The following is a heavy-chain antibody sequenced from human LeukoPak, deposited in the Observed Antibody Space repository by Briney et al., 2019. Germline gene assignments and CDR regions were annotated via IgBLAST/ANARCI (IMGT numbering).Heavy chain of an antibody. Sequence: SETLSLTCTVSGGSISSGGYYWSWIRQHPGKGLEWIGYIYYSGSTYYNPSLKSRVTISVDTSKNQFSLKLSSVTAADTAVYYCARGGGYCSSTSCYRPRFDPWGQGTLVTVPS. CDR3: ARGGGYCSSTSCYRPRFDP. CDR1: GGSISSGGYY. J-gene: IGHJ5*02. V-gene: IGHV4-31*03. D-gene: IGHD2-2*02. CDR2: IYYSGST.